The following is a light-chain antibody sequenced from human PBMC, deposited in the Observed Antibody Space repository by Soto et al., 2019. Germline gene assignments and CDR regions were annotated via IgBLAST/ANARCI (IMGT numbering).Light chain of an antibody. CDR2: EAS. CDR1: QGIRHY. V-gene: IGKV1-27*01. CDR3: LQDYNYPLT. J-gene: IGKJ4*01. Sequence: DIQMTQSPSSLSASVGDRVTITCRASQGIRHYLAWYQQKPGKVPKLLIYEASNLQSGVPSRFRGGGSGTDFTLTISSLQPEDFATYYCLQDYNYPLTFGGGTKVDIK.